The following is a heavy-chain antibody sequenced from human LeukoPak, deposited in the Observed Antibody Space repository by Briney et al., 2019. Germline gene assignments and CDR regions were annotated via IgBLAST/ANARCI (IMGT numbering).Heavy chain of an antibody. J-gene: IGHJ4*02. V-gene: IGHV3-49*03. CDR3: TRDEAWAKY. CDR2: IRSKAYGGTT. Sequence: GGSLRLSCTASGFTFCDYAMSWFRQAPGKGLEWVGFIRSKAYGGTTEYAASVKGRFTISRDDSKSIAYLQMNSLKTEDTAVYYCTRDEAWAKYWGQGTLVTVSS. CDR1: GFTFCDYA. D-gene: IGHD3-16*01.